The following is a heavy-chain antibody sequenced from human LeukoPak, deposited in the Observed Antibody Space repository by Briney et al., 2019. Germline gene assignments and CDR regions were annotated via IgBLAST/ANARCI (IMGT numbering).Heavy chain of an antibody. D-gene: IGHD2-2*01. Sequence: SVKVSCKASGGTFSSYAISWVRQAPGQGLEWMGGIIPIFGTANYEQKFQGRVTITADESTSTAYMELSSLRSEDTAVYYCARDNVICSSTSCYQDYYYYYMDVWGKGTTVTVSS. J-gene: IGHJ6*03. CDR3: ARDNVICSSTSCYQDYYYYYMDV. CDR1: GGTFSSYA. CDR2: IIPIFGTA. V-gene: IGHV1-69*01.